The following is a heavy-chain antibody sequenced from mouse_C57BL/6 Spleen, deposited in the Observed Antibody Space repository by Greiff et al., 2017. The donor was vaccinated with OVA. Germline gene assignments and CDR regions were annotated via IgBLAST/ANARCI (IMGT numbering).Heavy chain of an antibody. CDR3: ARSDDSAWFAY. D-gene: IGHD2-13*01. V-gene: IGHV1-42*01. J-gene: IGHJ3*01. Sequence: VQLQQSGPELVKPGASVKISCKASGYSFTGYYMNWVKQSPEKSLEWIGEINPSTGGTTYNQKFKAKATLTVDKSSSTAYMQLKSLTSEDSAVYDCARSDDSAWFAYWGQGTLVTVSA. CDR1: GYSFTGYY. CDR2: INPSTGGT.